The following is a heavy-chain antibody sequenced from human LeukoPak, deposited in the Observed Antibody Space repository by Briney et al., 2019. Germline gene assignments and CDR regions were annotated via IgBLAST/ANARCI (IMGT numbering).Heavy chain of an antibody. CDR1: GYSISSGYQ. CDR2: IYLSGTA. J-gene: IGHJ5*02. D-gene: IGHD2-2*01. V-gene: IGHV4-38-2*02. CDR3: ARDPRWLTPDCTSTSCYENYFDP. Sequence: SETLSLTCGVSGYSISSGYQWAWIRQSPGKGLEWIGGIYLSGTAHYNPSLKSRVTISVETSKNQFSLNMYSVTAADTAVYYCARDPRWLTPDCTSTSCYENYFDPWGQGTLVTVSS.